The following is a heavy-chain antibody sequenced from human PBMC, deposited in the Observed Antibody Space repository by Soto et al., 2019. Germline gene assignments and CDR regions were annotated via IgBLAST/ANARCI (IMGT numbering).Heavy chain of an antibody. J-gene: IGHJ2*01. V-gene: IGHV3-48*01. Sequence: PGGSLRLSCAASGFTFSSYSMNWVRQAPGKGLEWVSYISSSSSTIYYADSVKGRFTISRDNAKNSLYLQMNSLRAEDTAVYYCARASRVAAAGRRINWYFDLWGRGTLVTVSS. D-gene: IGHD6-13*01. CDR2: ISSSSSTI. CDR1: GFTFSSYS. CDR3: ARASRVAAAGRRINWYFDL.